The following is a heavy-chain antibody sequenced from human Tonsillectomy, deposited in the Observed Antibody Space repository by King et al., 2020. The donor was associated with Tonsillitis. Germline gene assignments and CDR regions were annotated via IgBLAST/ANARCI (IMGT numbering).Heavy chain of an antibody. Sequence: QLVQSGAEVKKPGSSVKVSCKASGDTFSTYAISWVRQAPGQGLEWMGGIVPIFATATYAHKFQGRVTITADESTSTVHMELSSLRSEDTAVYYCTRGDSSGYQYPWFDPWGQGTLVTVSS. CDR3: TRGDSSGYQYPWFDP. CDR1: GDTFSTYA. CDR2: IVPIFATA. J-gene: IGHJ5*02. D-gene: IGHD3-22*01. V-gene: IGHV1-69*01.